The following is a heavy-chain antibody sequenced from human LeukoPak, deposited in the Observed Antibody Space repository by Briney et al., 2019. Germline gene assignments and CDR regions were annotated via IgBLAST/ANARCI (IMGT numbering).Heavy chain of an antibody. V-gene: IGHV3-48*03. CDR1: GFTFSSYE. Sequence: GGSLRLSCAASGFTFSSYEMNWVRQAPGKGLEWVSYISSSGSTIYYADSVKGRFTISRDNAKNSLYLQMNSLRAEDTAAYYCARLGDDYWVNTIDYWGQGTLVTVSS. J-gene: IGHJ4*02. CDR3: ARLGDDYWVNTIDY. CDR2: ISSSGSTI. D-gene: IGHD3-16*01.